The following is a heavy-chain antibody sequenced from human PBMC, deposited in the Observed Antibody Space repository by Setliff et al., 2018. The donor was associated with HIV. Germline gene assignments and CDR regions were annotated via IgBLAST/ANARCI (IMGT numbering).Heavy chain of an antibody. CDR3: ARGRLLWSGSYYYYYMDV. J-gene: IGHJ6*03. D-gene: IGHD3-10*01. Sequence: GSLRLSCAASGFIFNDYWMSWVRQAPGKGPEWVGRSRNKANSYTTEYAASVKGRFTISRDDSKNSLYLQMNSLKTEDTAVYYCARGRLLWSGSYYYYYMDVWGKGTTVTVS. V-gene: IGHV3-72*01. CDR2: SRNKANSYTT. CDR1: GFIFNDYW.